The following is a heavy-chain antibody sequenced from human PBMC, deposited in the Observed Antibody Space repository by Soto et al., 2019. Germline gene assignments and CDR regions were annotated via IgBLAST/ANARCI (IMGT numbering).Heavy chain of an antibody. J-gene: IGHJ4*02. Sequence: QVQLQESGPGLVKPSQTLSLTCTVSGGSISSGGYYWSWIRQHPGKGLEWIGYIYYSGSTYYNPSLXXXVXLSVDTSKNQFSLKLSSVTAAATAVYYCAGIYSGSPGGTLRYWGQGTLVTVSS. V-gene: IGHV4-31*03. CDR3: AGIYSGSPGGTLRY. CDR1: GGSISSGGYY. D-gene: IGHD1-26*01. CDR2: IYYSGST.